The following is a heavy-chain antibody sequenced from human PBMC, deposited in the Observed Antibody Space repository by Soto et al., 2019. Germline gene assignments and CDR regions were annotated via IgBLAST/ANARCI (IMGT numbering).Heavy chain of an antibody. CDR3: ARFPFDRSSWTNPRYFDY. CDR2: INQSGFT. Sequence: QVQLQQWGAGLLRPAETLSLTCAVYGVSFSGYYWTWLRQPPGKGLEWIGEINQSGFTSYNPSLESRVIMSVDTSKNQFSLRLSSVTAADTAVYYCARFPFDRSSWTNPRYFDYWGQGTLVTVSS. CDR1: GVSFSGYY. V-gene: IGHV4-34*01. J-gene: IGHJ4*02. D-gene: IGHD6-13*01.